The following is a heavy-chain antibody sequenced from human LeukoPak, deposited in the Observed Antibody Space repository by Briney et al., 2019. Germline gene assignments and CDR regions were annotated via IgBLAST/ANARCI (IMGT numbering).Heavy chain of an antibody. CDR3: AKRGSCTSISRLSTTLDS. Sequence: GRSLRLSCTASKFNLSSYAIHWVRQAPGKGLEWVAVISDDGGNKYYADSVKGRFTISRDNSKNTLSLLMNSLRAEDTALYYCAKRGSCTSISRLSTTLDSWGQGALVTVSS. J-gene: IGHJ4*02. D-gene: IGHD2-2*01. V-gene: IGHV3-30-3*02. CDR2: ISDDGGNK. CDR1: KFNLSSYA.